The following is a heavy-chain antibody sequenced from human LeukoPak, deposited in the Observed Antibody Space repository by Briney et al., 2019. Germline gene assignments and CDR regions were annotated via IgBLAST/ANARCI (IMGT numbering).Heavy chain of an antibody. CDR3: ASSQVVVIEGVDY. J-gene: IGHJ4*02. CDR1: GVTFRSYD. CDR2: ISSSGSTI. D-gene: IGHD3-22*01. V-gene: IGHV3-48*03. Sequence: PGRTLGLLHAVWGVTFRSYDAHCVRQARGKGLEGGSYISSSGSTIYYADSVKGRFTISTDNAKISLYLHMNSLRAEDTAVYYCASSQVVVIEGVDYWGQGTLVTVSS.